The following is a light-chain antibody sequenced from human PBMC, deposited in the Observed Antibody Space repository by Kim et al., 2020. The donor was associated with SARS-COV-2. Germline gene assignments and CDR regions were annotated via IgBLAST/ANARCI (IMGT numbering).Light chain of an antibody. CDR2: AAS. Sequence: DIQMTQSPSSLSASVGDRVTITCRTSQSISSYLNWYQQKPGKAPKFLIYAASNLQSGVPSRFSDSGSETDFTLTITSLQPEDFATYYCQQSHSTPRTFGQGTKVDIK. J-gene: IGKJ1*01. CDR3: QQSHSTPRT. V-gene: IGKV1-39*01. CDR1: QSISSY.